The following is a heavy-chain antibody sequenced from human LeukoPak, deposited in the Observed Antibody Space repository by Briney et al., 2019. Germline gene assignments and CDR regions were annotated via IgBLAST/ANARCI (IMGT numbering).Heavy chain of an antibody. D-gene: IGHD3-10*01. CDR2: IYNSGGT. Sequence: SETLSLXCTVSGGPISSSSYYWDWIRQPPEKGGEWIASIYNSGGTYYNPSLKSRVTISVDTSKNQFSLKLSSVTAADTAVYYCARQYYYGSGSYPDFDYWGQGTLVTVSS. CDR3: ARQYYYGSGSYPDFDY. J-gene: IGHJ4*02. CDR1: GGPISSSSYY. V-gene: IGHV4-39*01.